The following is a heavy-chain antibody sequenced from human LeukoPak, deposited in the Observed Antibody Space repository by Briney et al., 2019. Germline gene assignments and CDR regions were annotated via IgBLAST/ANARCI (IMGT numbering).Heavy chain of an antibody. CDR3: TRLFNNAFDI. D-gene: IGHD2-21*01. CDR1: GFTFSGSA. V-gene: IGHV3-73*01. J-gene: IGHJ3*02. CDR2: IRSKTNNYAT. Sequence: GGSLRLSCAASGFTFSGSAIHWVRQASGKGLEWVGRIRSKTNNYATAYAASVKGRFTISRDDSKSTAYLQMNSLKTEDTAVYYCTRLFNNAFDIWGRGTMVTVSS.